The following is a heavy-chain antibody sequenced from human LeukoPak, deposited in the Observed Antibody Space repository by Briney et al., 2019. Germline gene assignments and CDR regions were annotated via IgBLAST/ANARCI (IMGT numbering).Heavy chain of an antibody. V-gene: IGHV1-69*13. CDR2: IIPIFGTA. Sequence: SVKVSCKASGGTFISYAISWVRQAPGQGLEWMGGIIPIFGTANYAQKFQGRVTITADESTSTAYMELSSLRSEDTAVYYCARDPGRWESTYYFDYWGQGTLVTVSS. CDR3: ARDPGRWESTYYFDY. J-gene: IGHJ4*02. CDR1: GGTFISYA. D-gene: IGHD1-26*01.